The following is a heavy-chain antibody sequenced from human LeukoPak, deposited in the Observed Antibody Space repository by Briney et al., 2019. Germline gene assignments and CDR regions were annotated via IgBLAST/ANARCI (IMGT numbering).Heavy chain of an antibody. CDR3: ARDLRRGSYYDGHYLDF. J-gene: IGHJ4*02. CDR2: TSTHNGNK. D-gene: IGHD3-10*01. Sequence: ASVKVSCKASGYTFTNYGFSWVRQAPGQGLEWMGXTSTHNGNKMYAQSLQGRVTVTTDTSTSTTYMELTSLRSGDTAVYYCARDLRRGSYYDGHYLDFWGQGTLVTVSS. CDR1: GYTFTNYG. V-gene: IGHV1-18*01.